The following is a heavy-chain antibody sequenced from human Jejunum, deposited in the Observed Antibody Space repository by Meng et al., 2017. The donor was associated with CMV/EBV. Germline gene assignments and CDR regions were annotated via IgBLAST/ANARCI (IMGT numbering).Heavy chain of an antibody. CDR2: IPFDGHNE. D-gene: IGHD6-13*01. J-gene: IGHJ4*02. V-gene: IGHV3-30*04. CDR1: GFAFSSSA. CDR3: ARGTGSGSWLIDS. Sequence: ASGFAFSSSAMHWVRQAPGKGLEWVAVIPFDGHNEPYADSVKGRFTISRDNSKNTLYLQVNSLRLEDTGVYYCARGTGSGSWLIDSWGQGTLVTVSS.